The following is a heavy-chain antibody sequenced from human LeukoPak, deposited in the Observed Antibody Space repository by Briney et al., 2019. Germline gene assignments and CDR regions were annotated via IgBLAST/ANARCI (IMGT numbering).Heavy chain of an antibody. CDR3: ARDQSVRLLQTSSTYYKHVFAI. D-gene: IGHD6-13*01. V-gene: IGHV1-18*04. CDR2: ISAYNGNT. Sequence: ASVKVSCKTSGYTFTNYGISWVRQAPGLGLEWMGWISAYNGNTNYAQKVQGRVTMTTDTSTSTAYMELRSLRFDDTAVYYCARDQSVRLLQTSSTYYKHVFAIWGQGSMVTVSS. CDR1: GYTFTNYG. J-gene: IGHJ3*02.